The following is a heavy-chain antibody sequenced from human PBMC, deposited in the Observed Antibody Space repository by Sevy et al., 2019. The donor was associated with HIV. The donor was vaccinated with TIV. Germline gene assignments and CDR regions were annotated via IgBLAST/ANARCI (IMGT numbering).Heavy chain of an antibody. V-gene: IGHV3-48*01. J-gene: IGHJ6*02. Sequence: RGSLRLSCSASEFTFSSYAMSWVRQAPGKGLEWVSYISSSSSTIYYADSVKGRFTISRDNAKNSLYLQMNSLRAEDTAVYYCASGGSGYYYYYGMDVWGQGTTVTVSS. CDR1: EFTFSSYA. CDR3: ASGGSGYYYYYGMDV. CDR2: ISSSSSTI. D-gene: IGHD2-15*01.